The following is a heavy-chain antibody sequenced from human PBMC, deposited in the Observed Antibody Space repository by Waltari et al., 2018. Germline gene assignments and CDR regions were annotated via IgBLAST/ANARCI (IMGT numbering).Heavy chain of an antibody. V-gene: IGHV5-51*01. CDR1: GYSFTSYW. J-gene: IGHJ6*02. CDR2: IYPCDSDT. D-gene: IGHD6-19*01. Sequence: EVQLVQSGAEVKKPGESLKISCKGSGYSFTSYWIGWVRQMPGKGLEWMGIIYPCDSDTRYSPSFQGQVTISADKSISTAYLQWSSLKASDTAMYYCARLIAVAGARGYYYGMDVWGQGTTVTVSS. CDR3: ARLIAVAGARGYYYGMDV.